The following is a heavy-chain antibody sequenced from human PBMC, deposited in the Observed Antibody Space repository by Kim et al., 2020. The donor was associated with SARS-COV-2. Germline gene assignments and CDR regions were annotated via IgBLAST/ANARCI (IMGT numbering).Heavy chain of an antibody. J-gene: IGHJ4*02. D-gene: IGHD6-13*01. Sequence: FYNPSLKSRLTLSVGTSKNQFSLKMSSVTAADTAVFYCARHLRGSSWFDCWGQGTLVTVSS. CDR3: ARHLRGSSWFDC. V-gene: IGHV4-39*01.